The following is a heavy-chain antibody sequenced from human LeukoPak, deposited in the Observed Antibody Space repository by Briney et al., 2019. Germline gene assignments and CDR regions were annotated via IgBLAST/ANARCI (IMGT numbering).Heavy chain of an antibody. D-gene: IGHD6-19*01. CDR2: IIPIFGIA. CDR1: GGTFSSYA. CDR3: GSENSSGQGGGANWFDP. V-gene: IGHV1-69*04. J-gene: IGHJ5*02. Sequence: GASVKVSCKASGGTFSSYAISWVRQAPGQGLEWMGRIIPIFGIANYAQKFQGRVTITADKSTSTAYMELSSLRSEDTAVYYCGSENSSGQGGGANWFDPWGQGTLVTVSS.